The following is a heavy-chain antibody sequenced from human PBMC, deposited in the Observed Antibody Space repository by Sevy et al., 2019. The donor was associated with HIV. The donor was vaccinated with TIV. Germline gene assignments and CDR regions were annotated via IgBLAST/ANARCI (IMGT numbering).Heavy chain of an antibody. CDR3: VRAIQLAASY. D-gene: IGHD2-15*01. J-gene: IGHJ4*02. CDR2: INPDGSKI. V-gene: IGHV3-7*01. Sequence: GGSLRLSCEASAINIRDYWMNWVRQAPGNGLEWVANINPDGSKIYYADSVKGRFTISRDYAKNSVFLQMTSLRAEDTAVYYCVRAIQLAASYWGQGILVTVSS. CDR1: AINIRDYW.